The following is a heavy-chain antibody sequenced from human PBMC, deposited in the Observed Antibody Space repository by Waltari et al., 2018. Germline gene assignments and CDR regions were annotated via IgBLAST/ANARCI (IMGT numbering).Heavy chain of an antibody. CDR2: ISSSSSYI. Sequence: EVQLVESGGGLVKPGGSLRLSCAASGFTFSSYSMNWVRQAPGKGLEWVSSISSSSSYIYYADSVKGRFTISRDNAKNSLYLQMNSLRAEDTAVYYCARRQLGYCSGGSCYQAFDIWGQGTMVTVSS. V-gene: IGHV3-21*01. J-gene: IGHJ3*02. CDR1: GFTFSSYS. D-gene: IGHD2-15*01. CDR3: ARRQLGYCSGGSCYQAFDI.